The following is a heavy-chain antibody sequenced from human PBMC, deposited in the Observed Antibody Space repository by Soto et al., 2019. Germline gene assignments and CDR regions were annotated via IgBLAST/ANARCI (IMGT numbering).Heavy chain of an antibody. V-gene: IGHV4-59*01. CDR2: FYYSGST. CDR1: GGSISSYY. J-gene: IGHJ4*02. CDR3: ARGGWKLFDY. Sequence: SETLSLTCTVSGGSISSYYWSWIRQPPGKGLEWIGYFYYSGSTNYNPSLKSRVTISVGTSKNQFSLKLSSVTAADTAVYYCARGGWKLFDYWGQGTLVTVSS. D-gene: IGHD6-19*01.